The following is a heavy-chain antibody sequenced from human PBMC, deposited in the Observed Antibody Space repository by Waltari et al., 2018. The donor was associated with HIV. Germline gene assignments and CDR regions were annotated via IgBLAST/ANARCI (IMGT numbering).Heavy chain of an antibody. CDR1: GFTFSSYA. CDR2: ISGRGGGT. CDR3: AKVGLSGRWLLRRPFYFDY. Sequence: LLESGGNLVQPGGSLTLSCAASGFTFSSYAMTWVRQAPGKGRECGSGISGRGGGTLFADSVKGRFTISRDASTVYLSMNRLTAEDTAVYYCAKVGLSGRWLLRRPFYFDYWGQGILVTVSS. J-gene: IGHJ4*02. D-gene: IGHD3-10*01. V-gene: IGHV3-23*01.